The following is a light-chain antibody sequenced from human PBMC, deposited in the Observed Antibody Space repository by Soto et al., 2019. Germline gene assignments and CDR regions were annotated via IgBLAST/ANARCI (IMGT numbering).Light chain of an antibody. V-gene: IGKV1-5*03. CDR3: QQSYNTPLT. J-gene: IGKJ3*01. CDR1: QTISSW. Sequence: DIQMTQSPSTLSGSVGDRVTITCRASQTISSWLAWYQQKPGKAPKLLIYKASTLKSGVPSRFSGSGSGTEFTLTISSLQPEDFATYYCQQSYNTPLTFGPGTKVDI. CDR2: KAS.